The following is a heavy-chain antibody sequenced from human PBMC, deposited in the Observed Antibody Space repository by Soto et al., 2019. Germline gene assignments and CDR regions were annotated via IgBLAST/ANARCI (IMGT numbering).Heavy chain of an antibody. V-gene: IGHV5-51*01. CDR2: IYPGDSDT. D-gene: IGHD3-3*01. CDR3: ATSALEWDYYYYGMDV. CDR1: GYSFTSYW. Sequence: PGESLKISCKGSGYSFTSYWIGWVRQMPGKGLEWMGIIYPGDSDTRYSPSFQGQVTISADKSISTAYLQWSSLKASDTAMYYCATSALEWDYYYYGMDVWGQGTTVTVSS. J-gene: IGHJ6*02.